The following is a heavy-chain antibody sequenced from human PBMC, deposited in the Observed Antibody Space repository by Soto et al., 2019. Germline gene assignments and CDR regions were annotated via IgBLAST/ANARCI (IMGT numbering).Heavy chain of an antibody. D-gene: IGHD2-15*01. Sequence: EVQMLESGGYLVQPGGSLRVSCASGFTFSHYTMAWVRQAPGKGLEWVSGFSRSNGVAYYADSVKGRFTISRDNSKNTVFLQMNSLRAEDTAVYYCANGGLHGSIDGGLSYFHHWDQGTPGHRLL. CDR2: FSRSNGVA. CDR1: GFTFSHYT. V-gene: IGHV3-23*01. CDR3: ANGGLHGSIDGGLSYFHH. J-gene: IGHJ4*02.